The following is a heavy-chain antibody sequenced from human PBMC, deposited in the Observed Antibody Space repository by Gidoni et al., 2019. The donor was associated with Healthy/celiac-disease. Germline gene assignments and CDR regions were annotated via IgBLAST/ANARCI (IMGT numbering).Heavy chain of an antibody. J-gene: IGHJ4*02. CDR2: ISAYNGNT. CDR3: AREGPFYDSSGYYYV. Sequence: MGWISAYNGNTNYAQKLQGRVTMTTDTSTSTAYMELRSLRSDDTAVYYCAREGPFYDSSGYYYVWGQGTLVTVSS. V-gene: IGHV1-18*01. D-gene: IGHD3-22*01.